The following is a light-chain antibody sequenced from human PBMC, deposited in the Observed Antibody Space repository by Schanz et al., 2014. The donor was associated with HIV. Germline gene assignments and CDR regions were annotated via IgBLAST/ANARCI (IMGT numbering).Light chain of an antibody. CDR3: QQYYSTPPT. CDR1: KSVSSNY. J-gene: IGKJ4*01. Sequence: EIVLTQSPATLSLSPGDRATLSCRASKSVSSNYFAWYQQKPGQAPRLLIYGASNRAAGIPDRFSGSGSGTDFTLTISSLQAEDVAVYYCQQYYSTPPTFGGGTKVEIK. CDR2: GAS. V-gene: IGKV3-20*01.